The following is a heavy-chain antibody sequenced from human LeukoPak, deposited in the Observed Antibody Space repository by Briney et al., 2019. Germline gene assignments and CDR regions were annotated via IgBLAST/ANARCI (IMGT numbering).Heavy chain of an antibody. J-gene: IGHJ6*02. CDR2: ISGSGGST. Sequence: GGSLRLSCAASGFTFSSYAMSWVRQAPGKGLEWVSAISGSGGSTYYADSLKGRFTISRDNSKNTLYLQMNSLRAEDTAVYYCAKGIVVVVAATGMDVWGQGTTVTVSS. CDR1: GFTFSSYA. V-gene: IGHV3-23*01. D-gene: IGHD2-15*01. CDR3: AKGIVVVVAATGMDV.